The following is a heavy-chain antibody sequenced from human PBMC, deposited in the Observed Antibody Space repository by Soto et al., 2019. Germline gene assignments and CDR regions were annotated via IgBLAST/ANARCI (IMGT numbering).Heavy chain of an antibody. V-gene: IGHV2-5*01. CDR3: AHVPRPHSYYKDGMDV. Sequence: QITLKESGPTLGKPTQPLTLTCTFSGFSLSTSGVGVGWIRQPPGKALEWLALIYWNDDKRYSPSLKSRLTIPKNTSKTQVVLTMTNMDPVDTATYYCAHVPRPHSYYKDGMDVWGQGTTVTVSS. CDR2: IYWNDDK. D-gene: IGHD6-6*01. CDR1: GFSLSTSGVG. J-gene: IGHJ6*02.